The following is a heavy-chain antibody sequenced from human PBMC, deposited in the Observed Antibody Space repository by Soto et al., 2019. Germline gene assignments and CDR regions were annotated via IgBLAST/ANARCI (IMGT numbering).Heavy chain of an antibody. Sequence: PGESLKISCQGSGYSFSNYWIGWVRQMPDKGLEWMGIIYPGDSDTRYSPSFQGQVTFSADRSISTAYLQWNTLKASDTAMYYCARLSGYAKDYYYGIDVWGHGTTVTVSS. CDR1: GYSFSNYW. V-gene: IGHV5-51*01. CDR3: ARLSGYAKDYYYGIDV. CDR2: IYPGDSDT. J-gene: IGHJ6*02. D-gene: IGHD5-12*01.